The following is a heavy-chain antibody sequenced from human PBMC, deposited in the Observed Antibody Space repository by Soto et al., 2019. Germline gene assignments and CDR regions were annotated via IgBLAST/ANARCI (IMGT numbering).Heavy chain of an antibody. CDR3: ARGRLLRFLEWLPLALDY. V-gene: IGHV3-30-3*01. CDR1: GFTFSSYA. J-gene: IGHJ4*02. D-gene: IGHD3-3*01. Sequence: PGGSLRLSCAASGFTFSSYAMHWVRQAPGKGLEWVAVISYDGSNKYYADSVKGRFTISRDNSKNTLYLQMNSLRAEDTAVYYCARGRLLRFLEWLPLALDYWGQGTLVTV. CDR2: ISYDGSNK.